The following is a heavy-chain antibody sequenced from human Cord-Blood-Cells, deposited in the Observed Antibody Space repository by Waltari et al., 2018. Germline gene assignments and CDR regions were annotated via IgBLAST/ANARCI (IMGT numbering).Heavy chain of an antibody. V-gene: IGHV1-2*02. D-gene: IGHD3-9*01. Sequence: QVQLVQSGAEVKKPGASVKVSCKASGYTFTGYYIHWVRQAPGPGLEWMGWINPNSGGTNYAQKFQGRVTMTRDTSISTAYMELSRLRSDDTAVYYCARVSRSGNYDILTGNLDYWGQGTLVTVSS. J-gene: IGHJ4*02. CDR3: ARVSRSGNYDILTGNLDY. CDR2: INPNSGGT. CDR1: GYTFTGYY.